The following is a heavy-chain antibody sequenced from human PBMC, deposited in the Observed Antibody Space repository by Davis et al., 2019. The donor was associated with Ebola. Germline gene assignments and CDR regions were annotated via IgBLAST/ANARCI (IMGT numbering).Heavy chain of an antibody. Sequence: GESLKISCAASGFTFSDYYMSWIRQAPGKGLEWVSYISSSGSTIYYADSVKGRFTISRDNAKNSLYLQMNSLRAEDTAVYYCARDPSDDFWSGIWGVWGQGTTVTVSS. CDR1: GFTFSDYY. J-gene: IGHJ6*02. CDR3: ARDPSDDFWSGIWGV. D-gene: IGHD3-3*01. CDR2: ISSSGSTI. V-gene: IGHV3-11*04.